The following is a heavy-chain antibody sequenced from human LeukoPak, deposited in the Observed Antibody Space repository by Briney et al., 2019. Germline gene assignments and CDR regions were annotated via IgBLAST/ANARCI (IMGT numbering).Heavy chain of an antibody. J-gene: IGHJ4*02. CDR3: ARINFYDFWTADY. CDR1: GFTFSSYW. CDR2: IKQEGSEK. V-gene: IGHV3-7*01. D-gene: IGHD3-3*01. Sequence: GGSLRLSCAASGFTFSSYWMSWVRQAPGKGLEWVANIKQEGSEKYFGDSVKGRFTMSRDNAKSSLYLQMNSLRAEDTAAYYCARINFYDFWTADYWGQGSLVTVSS.